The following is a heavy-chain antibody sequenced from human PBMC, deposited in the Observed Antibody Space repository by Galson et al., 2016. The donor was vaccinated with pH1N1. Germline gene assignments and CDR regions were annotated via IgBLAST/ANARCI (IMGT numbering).Heavy chain of an antibody. D-gene: IGHD1-26*01. V-gene: IGHV1-18*01. CDR1: GYTFSSYG. Sequence: SVKVSCKASGYTFSSYGISWVRQAPGKGLEWMGWISGYNGNTKYEQKIQGRVSMTIDTSTSTVYMELRSLISDDTALYYCARMSGSSRYLDYWGQGTLVTVSS. CDR3: ARMSGSSRYLDY. J-gene: IGHJ4*02. CDR2: ISGYNGNT.